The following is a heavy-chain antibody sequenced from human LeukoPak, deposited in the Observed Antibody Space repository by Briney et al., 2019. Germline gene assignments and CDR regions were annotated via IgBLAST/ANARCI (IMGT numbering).Heavy chain of an antibody. CDR1: GFTFSDHY. CDR3: ARGDYGGDYFDY. CDR2: ISSGSTYT. D-gene: IGHD4-23*01. V-gene: IGHV3-11*05. J-gene: IGHJ4*02. Sequence: PRGCRRLSCEVSGFTFSDHYLSWIRQTPEKRLEWVSYISSGSTYTNYADSVEGRFTISRDNAKNSLYLQMNSLRAEDTAVYYCARGDYGGDYFDYWGQGTLVTVSS.